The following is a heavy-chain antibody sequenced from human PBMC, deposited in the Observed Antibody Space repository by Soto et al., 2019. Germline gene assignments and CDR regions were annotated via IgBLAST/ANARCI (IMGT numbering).Heavy chain of an antibody. D-gene: IGHD6-19*01. CDR3: ARGMYTSGWGSPDC. V-gene: IGHV3-48*04. J-gene: IGHJ4*02. Sequence: GSLRLSCAASGFTFSSYSMNWVRQTPGKGLEWISYISSGSDTIYYADSVRGRFTISRDNAKNSLYLQMNSLRAEDTALYYCARGMYTSGWGSPDCWGQGTLVTVSS. CDR2: ISSGSDTI. CDR1: GFTFSSYS.